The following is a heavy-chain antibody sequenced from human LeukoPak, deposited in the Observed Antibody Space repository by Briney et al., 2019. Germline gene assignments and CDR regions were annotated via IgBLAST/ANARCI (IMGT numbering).Heavy chain of an antibody. CDR3: ARGSGSYYNEFDY. CDR2: IYTSGST. Sequence: SEALSLTCPGPGGSSTSYYWSWIRSAPGKGLECIGYIYTSGSTNYNPSLKSRVTISVDTSKNQFSLKLSSVTAADTAVYYCARGSGSYYNEFDYWGQGTLVTVSS. CDR1: GGSSTSYY. J-gene: IGHJ4*02. V-gene: IGHV4-4*09. D-gene: IGHD3-10*01.